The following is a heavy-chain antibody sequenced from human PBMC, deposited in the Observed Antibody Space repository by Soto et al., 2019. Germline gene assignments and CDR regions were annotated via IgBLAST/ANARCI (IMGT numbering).Heavy chain of an antibody. CDR1: GFTFSSYA. Sequence: VQLLESGGGLVQPGGSLRLSCAASGFTFSSYAMSWVRQAPGKGLEWVSAISGSGGSTYYADSVKGRFTISRDNSKNTLYLQMNSLRAEDTAVYYCAKDLRDPVVTGVGDWFDPWGQGTLVTVSS. CDR2: ISGSGGST. CDR3: AKDLRDPVVTGVGDWFDP. D-gene: IGHD2-15*01. V-gene: IGHV3-23*01. J-gene: IGHJ5*02.